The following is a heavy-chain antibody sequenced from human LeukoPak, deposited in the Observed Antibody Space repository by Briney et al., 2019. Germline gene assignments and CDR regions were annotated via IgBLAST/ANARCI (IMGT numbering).Heavy chain of an antibody. D-gene: IGHD3-10*01. CDR1: GFTFSSYA. CDR3: AKGAYYGSGSYYYYYGMDV. Sequence: GGSLRLSCAASGFTFSSYAMSWVRQAPGKGLEWVSAISGSGGSTYYADSVKGRFTISRDNSKNTLYLQMNSLRAEDTAVYYCAKGAYYGSGSYYYYYGMDVWGQGTMVTVSS. CDR2: ISGSGGST. J-gene: IGHJ6*02. V-gene: IGHV3-23*01.